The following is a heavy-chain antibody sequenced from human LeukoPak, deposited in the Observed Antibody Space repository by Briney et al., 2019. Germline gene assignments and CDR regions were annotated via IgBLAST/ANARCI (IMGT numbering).Heavy chain of an antibody. Sequence: GASVKVSCKASGYTFTSYAMHWVRQAPGQRLEWMGWINAGNGNTKYSQEFQGRVTITRDTSASTAYMELSSLRSEDTAVYYCARDIGSYYGNYFDYWGQGTLVTVSS. V-gene: IGHV1-3*03. CDR3: ARDIGSYYGNYFDY. CDR1: GYTFTSYA. D-gene: IGHD1-26*01. J-gene: IGHJ4*02. CDR2: INAGNGNT.